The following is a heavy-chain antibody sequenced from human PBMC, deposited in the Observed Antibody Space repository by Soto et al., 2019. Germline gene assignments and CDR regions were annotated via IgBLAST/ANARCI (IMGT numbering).Heavy chain of an antibody. CDR3: ATGSVHTALARDWFDP. CDR1: GYSFSDYY. Sequence: VQLVQSAAEVKKPGAAVKISCKVSGYSFSDYYIHWVQQAPGKGLEWMGLVDPEDGEAMYAEKFKGRVTITADTSTDTAYMELSSLRSEDTAVYYCATGSVHTALARDWFDPWGQGTLVTVSS. J-gene: IGHJ5*02. V-gene: IGHV1-69-2*01. CDR2: VDPEDGEA. D-gene: IGHD5-18*01.